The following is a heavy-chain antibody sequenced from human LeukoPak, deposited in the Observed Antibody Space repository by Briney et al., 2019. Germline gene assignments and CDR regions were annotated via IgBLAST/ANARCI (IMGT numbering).Heavy chain of an antibody. CDR1: GGTFSSYA. V-gene: IGHV1-69*04. D-gene: IGHD4-17*01. Sequence: GASVKVSCKAYGGTFSSYAISWVRQAPGQGLEWMGRIIPILGIANYAQKFQGRVTITADKSTSTAYMELSSLRSEDTAVYYCARSYGDYFYYYYGMDVWGQGTTVTVSS. J-gene: IGHJ6*02. CDR3: ARSYGDYFYYYYGMDV. CDR2: IIPILGIA.